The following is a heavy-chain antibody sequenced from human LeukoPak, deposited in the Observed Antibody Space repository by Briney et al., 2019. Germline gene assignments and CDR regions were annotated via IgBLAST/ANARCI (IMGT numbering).Heavy chain of an antibody. CDR1: GFTFSSYW. Sequence: GGSLRLSCAASGFTFSSYWMHWVRQAPGKGLVWVSCIYSDGSGTSYADSVKGRFTISRDNAKNTLYLQMNSLRAEDTAVYYCARDCSSTTCYIGDAFDIWGQGTMVTVSS. CDR2: IYSDGSGT. J-gene: IGHJ3*02. CDR3: ARDCSSTTCYIGDAFDI. D-gene: IGHD2-2*02. V-gene: IGHV3-74*01.